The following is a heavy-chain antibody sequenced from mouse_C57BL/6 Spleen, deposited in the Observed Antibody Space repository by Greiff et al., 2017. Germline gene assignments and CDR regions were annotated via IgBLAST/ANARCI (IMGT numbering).Heavy chain of an antibody. V-gene: IGHV1-59*01. Sequence: VQLQQSGAELVRPGTSVKLSCKASGYTFTSYWMHWVKQRPGQGLEWIGVIDPSDSYTNYNQKFKGKATLTVDTSSSTAYMQLSSLTSEDSAVYYCARSGDDGYYVGYWGQGTTLTVSS. CDR1: GYTFTSYW. J-gene: IGHJ2*01. CDR2: IDPSDSYT. CDR3: ARSGDDGYYVGY. D-gene: IGHD2-3*01.